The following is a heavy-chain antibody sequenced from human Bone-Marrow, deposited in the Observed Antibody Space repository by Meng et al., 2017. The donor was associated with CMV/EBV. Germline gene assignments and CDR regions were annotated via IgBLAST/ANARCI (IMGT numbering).Heavy chain of an antibody. CDR3: ARDSVAPWGWFDP. V-gene: IGHV1-69*04. CDR2: INPILGIA. D-gene: IGHD6-19*01. J-gene: IGHJ5*02. CDR1: GGSLSSYT. Sequence: KDSGGSLSSYTISWVRQDPGQGLEWMGRINPILGIANYAQKCQGRVTITADKATSTAYMERSRLRSEDTAVYYCARDSVAPWGWFDPWGQGTLVTVSS.